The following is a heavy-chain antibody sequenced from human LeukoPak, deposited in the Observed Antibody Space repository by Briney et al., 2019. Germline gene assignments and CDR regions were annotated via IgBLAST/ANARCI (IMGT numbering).Heavy chain of an antibody. CDR2: ISGSGGNT. V-gene: IGHV3-23*01. Sequence: GGSLRLSCAASGFTFSSYWMHWVRQAPGEGLVWVSAISGSGGNTYYAGAVKGRFTIFRDNSKNMLYLQMNSLRAEDTALYYCASQKANFYDSSGDVWGQGTTVTVSS. CDR1: GFTFSSYW. D-gene: IGHD3-22*01. J-gene: IGHJ6*02. CDR3: ASQKANFYDSSGDV.